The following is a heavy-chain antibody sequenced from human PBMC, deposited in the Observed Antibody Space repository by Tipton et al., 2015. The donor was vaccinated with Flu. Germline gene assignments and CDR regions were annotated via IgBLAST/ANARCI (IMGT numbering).Heavy chain of an antibody. D-gene: IGHD3-10*01. Sequence: TLSLTCTVSGGPIRSGDYYWSWIRQHPGRGLEWIGYIYFSGSTYYNPSLKSRVNISVDRSNNQFSLKLNSVTAADTAVYYCARDQGFVDGLTYDYYGMDVWGQGTTVTVSS. CDR1: GGPIRSGDYY. V-gene: IGHV4-31*03. J-gene: IGHJ6*02. CDR3: ARDQGFVDGLTYDYYGMDV. CDR2: IYFSGST.